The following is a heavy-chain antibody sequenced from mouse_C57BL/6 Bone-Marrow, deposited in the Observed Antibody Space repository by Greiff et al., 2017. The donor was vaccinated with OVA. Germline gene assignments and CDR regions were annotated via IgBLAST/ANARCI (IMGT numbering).Heavy chain of an antibody. CDR2: IYPGSGST. D-gene: IGHD2-1*01. Sequence: QVQLQQSGAELVKPGASVKMSCKASGYTFTSYWITWVKQRPGQGLEWIGDIYPGSGSTNYNEKFKSKATLTVDTSSSTAYMQLSSLTSEDSAVYYCARGIYYGNQGGFDVWGTGTTVTVSS. CDR3: ARGIYYGNQGGFDV. V-gene: IGHV1-55*01. J-gene: IGHJ1*03. CDR1: GYTFTSYW.